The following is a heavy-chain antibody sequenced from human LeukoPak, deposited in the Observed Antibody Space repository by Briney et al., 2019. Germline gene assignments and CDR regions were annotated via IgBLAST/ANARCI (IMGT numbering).Heavy chain of an antibody. CDR3: ARDSSSSFDY. CDR1: GFTFSSYA. CDR2: ISYDGSNK. Sequence: GGSLRLSCAASGFTFSSYAMHWVRQAPGKGWVWVAVISYDGSNKYYADSVKGRFTISRDNSKNTLYLQLNSLRAEDTAVYYCARDSSSSFDYWGQGTLVTVSS. D-gene: IGHD6-6*01. V-gene: IGHV3-30-3*01. J-gene: IGHJ4*02.